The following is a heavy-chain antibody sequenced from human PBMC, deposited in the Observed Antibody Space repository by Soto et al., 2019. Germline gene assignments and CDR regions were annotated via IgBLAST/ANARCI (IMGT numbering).Heavy chain of an antibody. CDR3: AKTAVKDNIVVVVAARFTKRYYYYMDV. D-gene: IGHD2-15*01. CDR1: GFTFSSYA. Sequence: GGSLRLSCAASGFTFSSYAMSWVRQAPGKGLEWVSAISGSGGSTYYADSVKGRFTISRDNSKNTLYLQMNSLRVEDTAVYYCAKTAVKDNIVVVVAARFTKRYYYYMDVWGKGTTVTVSS. J-gene: IGHJ6*03. CDR2: ISGSGGST. V-gene: IGHV3-23*01.